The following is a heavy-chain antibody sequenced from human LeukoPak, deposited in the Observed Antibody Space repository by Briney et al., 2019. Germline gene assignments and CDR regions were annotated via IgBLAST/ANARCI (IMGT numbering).Heavy chain of an antibody. J-gene: IGHJ3*02. V-gene: IGHV4-4*02. CDR3: ARELMTTVVTDAFDI. Sequence: SGTLSLTCAVSGGSISSSNWWSWVRQPPGKGLGWIGEIYHSGSTNYNPSLKSRVTISVDKSKNQFSLKLSSVTAADTAVYYCARELMTTVVTDAFDIWGQGTMVTVSS. D-gene: IGHD4-23*01. CDR1: GGSISSSNW. CDR2: IYHSGST.